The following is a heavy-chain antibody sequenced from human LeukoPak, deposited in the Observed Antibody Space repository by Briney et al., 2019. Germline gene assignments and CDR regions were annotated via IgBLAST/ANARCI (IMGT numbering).Heavy chain of an antibody. D-gene: IGHD3-16*02. Sequence: SETLSLTCAVYGGSFSGYYWSWIRQPPGKGLEWIGEINHSGSTNYNPPLKSRVTISVDTSKNQFSLKLSSVTAADTAVYYCARHSERAYDYVWGSYRLPLGYFDYWGRGTLVTVSS. CDR2: INHSGST. J-gene: IGHJ4*02. CDR3: ARHSERAYDYVWGSYRLPLGYFDY. V-gene: IGHV4-34*01. CDR1: GGSFSGYY.